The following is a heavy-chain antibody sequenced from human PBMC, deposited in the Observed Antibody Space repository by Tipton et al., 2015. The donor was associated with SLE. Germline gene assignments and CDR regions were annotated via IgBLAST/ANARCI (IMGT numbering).Heavy chain of an antibody. J-gene: IGHJ4*02. D-gene: IGHD4-17*01. CDR2: IKQDGSEK. V-gene: IGHV3-7*01. CDR3: ARASITVTTALGY. CDR1: GFTFSNYW. Sequence: SLRLSCAASGFTFSNYWMSWVRQAPGKGLEWVANIKQDGSEKYYVDSVKGRFTISRDNAKSSLYLQMNSLRAEDTAVYYCARASITVTTALGYWGQGTLVTVSS.